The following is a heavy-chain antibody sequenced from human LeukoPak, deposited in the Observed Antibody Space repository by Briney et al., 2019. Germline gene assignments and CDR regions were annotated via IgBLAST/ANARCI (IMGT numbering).Heavy chain of an antibody. V-gene: IGHV3-23*01. CDR2: ISGSGGST. CDR3: ASSLASGDNWS. CDR1: GFTFSSYA. D-gene: IGHD1-20*01. J-gene: IGHJ4*02. Sequence: SGGSLRLSCAASGFTFSSYAMSWVRQAPGKGLEWVSAISGSGGSTYYADSVKGRFTISRDNAKNSLYLQMNSLRAEDTAVYYCASSLASGDNWSGGQGTLVTVSS.